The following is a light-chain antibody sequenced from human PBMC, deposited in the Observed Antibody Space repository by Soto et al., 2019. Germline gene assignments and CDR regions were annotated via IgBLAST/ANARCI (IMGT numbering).Light chain of an antibody. Sequence: EIVMTQSPATLSVSPGERATLSCRASQSVSSDLAWYHQKPGQAPRLLIYGASTRATGIPARFSGSGSGTEFTLTINSLQSEDFAVYNCQQYNNWPRTFGQGTKV. CDR3: QQYNNWPRT. J-gene: IGKJ1*01. CDR2: GAS. CDR1: QSVSSD. V-gene: IGKV3-15*01.